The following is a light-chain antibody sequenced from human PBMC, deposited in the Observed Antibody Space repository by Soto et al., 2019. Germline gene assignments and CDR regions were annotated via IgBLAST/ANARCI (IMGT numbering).Light chain of an antibody. J-gene: IGKJ1*01. Sequence: DIQMTQSPSTLSASVGDRVTITCRASQSIRSWLAWYQQKPGKAPKLLIYKASSLESGVPSRFSGSGSGTEFTLTISSLQPDDFATYYCQQFHSFSPTFCQGTKVEIK. V-gene: IGKV1-5*03. CDR1: QSIRSW. CDR3: QQFHSFSPT. CDR2: KAS.